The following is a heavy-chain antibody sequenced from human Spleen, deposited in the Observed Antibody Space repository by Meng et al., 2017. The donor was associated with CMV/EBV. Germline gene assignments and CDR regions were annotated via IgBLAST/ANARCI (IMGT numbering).Heavy chain of an antibody. CDR3: ARDFYESSGYSDDCFDP. V-gene: IGHV1-2*02. CDR1: GYTFTAHY. Sequence: AAVKVSCKASGYTFTAHYFHWVRQAPGQGLEWMGWIHPHRGDTNYAQKLQGRVTMTTDTSTSTVYMELRSLRSDDTAVYYCARDFYESSGYSDDCFDPWGQGTLVTVSS. CDR2: IHPHRGDT. J-gene: IGHJ5*02. D-gene: IGHD3-22*01.